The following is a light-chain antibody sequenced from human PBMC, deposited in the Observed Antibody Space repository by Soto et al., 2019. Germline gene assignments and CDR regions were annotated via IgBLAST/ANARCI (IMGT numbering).Light chain of an antibody. CDR2: GAS. V-gene: IGKV3-15*01. J-gene: IGKJ2*01. Sequence: EIVMTQSPATLSVSPGERVTLSCRASQSVSSNLAWYQQKPGQAPRLLIYGASTRATGIPARFSGSGSGTEFTLAISRLQSEDFAVYYCEQYNNWPPYTFGQGTKLELK. CDR3: EQYNNWPPYT. CDR1: QSVSSN.